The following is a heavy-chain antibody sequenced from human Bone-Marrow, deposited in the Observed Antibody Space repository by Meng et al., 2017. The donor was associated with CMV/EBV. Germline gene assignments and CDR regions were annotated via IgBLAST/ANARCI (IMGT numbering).Heavy chain of an antibody. V-gene: IGHV3-53*01. CDR3: ASIRDYGMDV. D-gene: IGHD2-21*01. CDR1: GSTVSSNY. J-gene: IGHJ6*02. Sequence: GETRKLSWAAPGSTVSSNYMSWVRQAPGKVLELVSVIYSGGSTYYADSVKGRFTISRDNSKNTLYLQMNSLRAEDTAVYYGASIRDYGMDVWGQGTTVTVSS. CDR2: IYSGGST.